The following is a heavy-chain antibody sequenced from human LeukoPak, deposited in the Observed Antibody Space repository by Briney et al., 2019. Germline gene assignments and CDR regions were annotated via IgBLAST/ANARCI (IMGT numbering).Heavy chain of an antibody. D-gene: IGHD2-15*01. Sequence: GGSLSLSCAASGFTFSSYAMHWVRQAPGKGLEWVAVVPSDGSRKYYADSVKGRFTISRDNSKNTVYLQMDSLRGDDTAVYYCARDGASRGAPDEYWGQGTLVTVSS. J-gene: IGHJ4*02. CDR2: VPSDGSRK. V-gene: IGHV3-30*04. CDR1: GFTFSSYA. CDR3: ARDGASRGAPDEY.